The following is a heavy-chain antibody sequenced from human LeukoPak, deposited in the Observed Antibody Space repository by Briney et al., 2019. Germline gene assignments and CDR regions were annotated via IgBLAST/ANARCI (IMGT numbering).Heavy chain of an antibody. CDR3: AKNGDRGAYCTGGTCYPYFYYYMDV. J-gene: IGHJ6*03. CDR1: GFTFSSYS. CDR2: ISSSSSYI. D-gene: IGHD2-15*01. Sequence: GGSLKLSCAASGFTFSSYSMNWVRQAPGKGLEWVSSISSSSSYIYYADSVKGRFTISRDNSKNTLYLQMNSLRAEDTAIYYCAKNGDRGAYCTGGTCYPYFYYYMDVWGKGTTVTI. V-gene: IGHV3-21*04.